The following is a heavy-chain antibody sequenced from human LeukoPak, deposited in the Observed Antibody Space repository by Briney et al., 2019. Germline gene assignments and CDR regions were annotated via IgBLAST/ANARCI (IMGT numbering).Heavy chain of an antibody. CDR3: ARPIWFGEFDAFDT. J-gene: IGHJ3*02. Sequence: SETLSLTCTVSGGSIISSTYYWGWIRQPPGTGLEWIGSIYYSGSTYYNPSLKSRVTISVGTSKNQFSLKLSSVTAADTAVYYCARPIWFGEFDAFDTWGQGTMVTVSS. CDR1: GGSIISSTYY. CDR2: IYYSGST. V-gene: IGHV4-39*07. D-gene: IGHD3-10*01.